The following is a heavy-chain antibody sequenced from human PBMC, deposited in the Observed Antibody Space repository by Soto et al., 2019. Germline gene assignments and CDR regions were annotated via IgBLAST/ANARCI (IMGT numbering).Heavy chain of an antibody. J-gene: IGHJ6*02. Sequence: GGSLRLSCAASGFTFSNYEMNWVRQAPGKGLEWVSYIGTRGRTIYYADSVKGRFTISRDNAKNSLYLQMNSLRAEDTAVYYCARDPAIYSGKFDYGLDVWGQGTTVTVSS. CDR2: IGTRGRTI. CDR3: ARDPAIYSGKFDYGLDV. D-gene: IGHD4-4*01. V-gene: IGHV3-48*03. CDR1: GFTFSNYE.